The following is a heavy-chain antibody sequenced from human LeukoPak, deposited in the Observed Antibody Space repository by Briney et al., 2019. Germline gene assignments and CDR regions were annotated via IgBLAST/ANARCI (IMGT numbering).Heavy chain of an antibody. D-gene: IGHD6-19*01. CDR1: GGSISSSSYY. V-gene: IGHV4-39*07. CDR2: IYYSGST. CDR3: AREGIAVAGTLDY. J-gene: IGHJ4*02. Sequence: PSETLSLTCTVSGGSISSSSYYWGWIRQPPGKGLEWIGSIYYSGSTYYNPSLKSRVTISVDTSKYQFSLKLSSVTAADTAVYYCAREGIAVAGTLDYWGQGTLVTVSS.